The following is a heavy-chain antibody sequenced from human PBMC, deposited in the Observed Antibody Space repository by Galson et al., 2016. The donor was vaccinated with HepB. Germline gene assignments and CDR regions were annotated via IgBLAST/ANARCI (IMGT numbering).Heavy chain of an antibody. D-gene: IGHD1-1*01. J-gene: IGHJ4*02. V-gene: IGHV3-74*01. CDR1: GFTFNSNW. CDR3: ARGNGRPGERGDY. Sequence: SLRLSCAASGFTFNSNWMHWVRQAPGKGLVWVSRINYGGTNTDYADSVKGRFAISRDNAKNTLYLQMTNLRAEDTAVYYCARGNGRPGERGDYWCQGTLVTVSS. CDR2: INYGGTNT.